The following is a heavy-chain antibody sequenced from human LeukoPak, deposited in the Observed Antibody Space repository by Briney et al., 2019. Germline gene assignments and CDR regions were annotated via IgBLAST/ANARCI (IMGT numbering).Heavy chain of an antibody. CDR1: GFSLRNFE. V-gene: IGHV3-48*03. J-gene: IGHJ4*02. CDR3: ASDLWGGATPSDH. CDR2: ISDSGDTV. Sequence: PGGSLRLSCAVSGFSLRNFEMNWVRQAPGEGLEYVAYISDSGDTVYYADSVKARFTVSRDNANSSLYLPMSSLRADDTGVYYCASDLWGGATPSDHWGQGTLVTVSS. D-gene: IGHD3-16*01.